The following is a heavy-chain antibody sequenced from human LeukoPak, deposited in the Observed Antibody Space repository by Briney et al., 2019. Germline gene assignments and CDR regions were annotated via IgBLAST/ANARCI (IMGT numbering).Heavy chain of an antibody. J-gene: IGHJ4*02. CDR3: AKNVGSGWYFYFDY. D-gene: IGHD6-19*01. V-gene: IGHV3-21*04. CDR1: GFTFSSYS. CDR2: ISSSSSYI. Sequence: PGGSLRLSCAASGFTFSSYSMNWVRQAPGKGLEWVSSISSSSSYIYYADSVKGRFTISRDNAKNSLSLQMNSLRAEDTALYYCAKNVGSGWYFYFDYWGQGTLVTVSS.